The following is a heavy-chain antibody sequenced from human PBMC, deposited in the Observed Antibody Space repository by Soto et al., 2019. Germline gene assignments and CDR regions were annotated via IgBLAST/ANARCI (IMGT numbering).Heavy chain of an antibody. J-gene: IGHJ4*02. CDR3: AKEKSAAAGPYYFDY. CDR2: ISYDGSNK. CDR1: GFTFSSYG. V-gene: IGHV3-30*18. D-gene: IGHD6-13*01. Sequence: GGSLRLSCAAYGFTFSSYGMHWVRQAPGKGLEWVAVISYDGSNKYYADSVKGRFTISRDNSKNTLYLQMNSLRAEDTAVYYCAKEKSAAAGPYYFDYWGQGTLVTVSS.